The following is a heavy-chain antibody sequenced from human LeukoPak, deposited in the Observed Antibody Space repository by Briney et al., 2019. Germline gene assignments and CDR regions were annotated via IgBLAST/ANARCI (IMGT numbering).Heavy chain of an antibody. CDR1: GFTFSSHW. CDR3: ARGGSPPEALGDAFDI. J-gene: IGHJ3*02. CDR2: VSSDGSST. Sequence: GGSLRLSCVASGFTFSSHWMHWVRRAPGKGLVWVSRVSSDGSSTRYADSVQGRFTISRDNAKNTLYLQLNSLRAGDTAVYYCARGGSPPEALGDAFDIWGQGTMVTVSS. D-gene: IGHD1-26*01. V-gene: IGHV3-74*01.